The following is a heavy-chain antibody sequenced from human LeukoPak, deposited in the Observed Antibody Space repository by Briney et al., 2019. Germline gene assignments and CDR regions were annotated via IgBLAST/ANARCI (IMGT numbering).Heavy chain of an antibody. V-gene: IGHV3-33*01. J-gene: IGHJ4*02. CDR1: GFTFGNYG. CDR2: IWYDGSNK. CDR3: AGSIAVAGTIDY. D-gene: IGHD6-19*01. Sequence: GGSLRLSCEASGFTFGNYGMHWVRQAPGKGLEWVSFIWYDGSNKYYADSVKGRFTISRDNSKNTLYLQMNSLRAEDTAVYYCAGSIAVAGTIDYWGQGTLVTVSS.